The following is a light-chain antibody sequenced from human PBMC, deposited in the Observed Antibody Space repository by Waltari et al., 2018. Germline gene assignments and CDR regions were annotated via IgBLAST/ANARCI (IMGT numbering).Light chain of an antibody. Sequence: EIVLTQSPGTLSLSPGERATLSCRASQSVRGSLAWYQQKAGQAPRPLIYGASSRATGSPDRFSGSGSGTDFSLTISRLEPEDFAVYYCQHYVRLPATFGQGTKVEI. CDR3: QHYVRLPAT. J-gene: IGKJ1*01. CDR1: QSVRGS. CDR2: GAS. V-gene: IGKV3-20*01.